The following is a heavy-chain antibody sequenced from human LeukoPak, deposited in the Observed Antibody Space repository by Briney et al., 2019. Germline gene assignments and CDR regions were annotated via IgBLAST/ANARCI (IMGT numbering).Heavy chain of an antibody. D-gene: IGHD6-6*01. V-gene: IGHV3-9*01. CDR3: ARDRDSSLGY. CDR1: GFTFDDYA. CDR2: ISWNSGSI. Sequence: GGSLRLSCAASGFTFDDYAMHWVRQAPGKGLEWVSGISWNSGSIGYADSVKGRFTISRDNAKNSLYLQMNSLRAEDTAVYYCARDRDSSLGYWGQGTLVTVSS. J-gene: IGHJ4*02.